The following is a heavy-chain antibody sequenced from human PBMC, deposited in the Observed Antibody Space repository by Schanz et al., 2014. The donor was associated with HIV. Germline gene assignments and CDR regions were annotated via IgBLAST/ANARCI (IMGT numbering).Heavy chain of an antibody. D-gene: IGHD2-21*02. CDR2: INQDKSDK. CDR1: GFTFSNYA. V-gene: IGHV3-7*01. J-gene: IGHJ4*02. Sequence: VHLVESGGGVVQPGTSLRLSCAASGFTFSNYAIHWVRQAPGKGLEWVAHINQDKSDKRYLYSVRGRFTVSRDNTKNSLFLQMSSLRAEDTAIYYCVRGDPIGSFWGQGTLVTVSS. CDR3: VRGDPIGSF.